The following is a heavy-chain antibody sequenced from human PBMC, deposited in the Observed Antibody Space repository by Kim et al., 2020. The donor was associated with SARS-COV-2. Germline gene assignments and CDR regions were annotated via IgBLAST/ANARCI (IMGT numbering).Heavy chain of an antibody. V-gene: IGHV3-74*03. J-gene: IGHJ3*01. CDR3: VRGLSSGPGAFDL. D-gene: IGHD3-22*01. Sequence: GGSLRLSCAASGFSLRSYWIHWVRQAPGEGLVWVSHINSDGRTTTYADSVKGRFTISRDNARNTLYLRMTSLRAEDTAVYYCVRGLSSGPGAFDLWGQGTMVTVSS. CDR2: INSDGRTT. CDR1: GFSLRSYW.